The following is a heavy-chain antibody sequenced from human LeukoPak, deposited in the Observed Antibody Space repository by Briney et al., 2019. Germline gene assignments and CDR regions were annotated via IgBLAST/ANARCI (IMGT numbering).Heavy chain of an antibody. CDR2: IWYDGSNK. J-gene: IGHJ3*02. CDR3: AREIQDAFDI. V-gene: IGHV3-33*01. Sequence: PGRSLRLFCAASGFTFSSYGIHGVRQAPGKGLEGVAVIWYDGSNKYYADAVKGRFTISRDNSKNTLYLQMNSLRAEDTAAYYCAREIQDAFDIWGQGTMVTVSS. CDR1: GFTFSSYG.